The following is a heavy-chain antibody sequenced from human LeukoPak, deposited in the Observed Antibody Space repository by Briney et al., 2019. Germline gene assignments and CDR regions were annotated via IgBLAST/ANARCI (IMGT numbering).Heavy chain of an antibody. J-gene: IGHJ4*02. CDR1: GFTFSSYS. Sequence: PGGSLRLSCAASGFTFSSYSMNWVRQAPGKGLEWVSYITGGSTTIYYADSVKSRFTISRDNAKNSLYLQMNSLRAEDTAVYYCARDYSTVTTFFDYWGQGTLVTVSS. CDR3: ARDYSTVTTFFDY. CDR2: ITGGSTTI. D-gene: IGHD4-17*01. V-gene: IGHV3-48*01.